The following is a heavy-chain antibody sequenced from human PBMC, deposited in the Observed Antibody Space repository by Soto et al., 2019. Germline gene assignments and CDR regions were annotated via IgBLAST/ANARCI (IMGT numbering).Heavy chain of an antibody. CDR3: AKDLLWFGELSVRIDY. CDR2: ITGEGVNT. J-gene: IGHJ4*02. CDR1: GFTFSSYA. V-gene: IGHV3-23*01. Sequence: GGSLRLSCAASGFTFSSYAMTWVRQAPGKGLEWVASITGEGVNTYYGDSVKGRFTISRDNSKNTLYLQMNSLRAEDTAVYYCAKDLLWFGELSVRIDYWGQGTLVTVSS. D-gene: IGHD3-10*01.